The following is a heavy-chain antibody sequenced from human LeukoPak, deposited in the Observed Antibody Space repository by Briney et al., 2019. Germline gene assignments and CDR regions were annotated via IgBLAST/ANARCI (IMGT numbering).Heavy chain of an antibody. Sequence: ASVTVSCKASGYTFTSYAMNWVRQAPGQGLEWMGWINTNTGNPTYAQGFTGRFVFSLDTSVSTAYLQISSLKAEDTAVYYCARRPYCTNGVCYGELGFDPWGQGTLVTVSS. CDR2: INTNTGNP. CDR3: ARRPYCTNGVCYGELGFDP. D-gene: IGHD2-8*01. J-gene: IGHJ5*02. V-gene: IGHV7-4-1*02. CDR1: GYTFTSYA.